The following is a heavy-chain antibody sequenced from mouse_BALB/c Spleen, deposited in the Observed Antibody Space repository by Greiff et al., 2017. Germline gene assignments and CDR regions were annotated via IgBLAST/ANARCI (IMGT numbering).Heavy chain of an antibody. CDR2: IWAGGST. J-gene: IGHJ4*01. CDR1: GFSLTSYG. CDR3: ARDYYGSSYRYYAMDY. V-gene: IGHV2-9*02. Sequence: VQGVESGPGLVAPSQSLSITCTVSGFSLTSYGVHWVRQPPGKGLEWLGVIWAGGSTNYNSALMSRLSISKDNSKSQVFLKMNSLQTVDTAMYYCARDYYGSSYRYYAMDYWGQGTSVTVSS. D-gene: IGHD1-1*01.